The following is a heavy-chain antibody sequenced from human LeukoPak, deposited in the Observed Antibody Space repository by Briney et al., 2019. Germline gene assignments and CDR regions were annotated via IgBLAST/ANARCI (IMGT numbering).Heavy chain of an antibody. Sequence: PSQTLSLTCTVSGGSISSDDYYWSWIRQPPGKGLVWLGFIYYSGSTYYKPSLKSRVTISMDTSKNQFSLRLSSVTAADTAVYYCARCPSPGWFDPWGQGTLVTVSS. CDR2: IYYSGST. J-gene: IGHJ5*02. CDR3: ARCPSPGWFDP. CDR1: GGSISSDDYY. V-gene: IGHV4-30-4*08.